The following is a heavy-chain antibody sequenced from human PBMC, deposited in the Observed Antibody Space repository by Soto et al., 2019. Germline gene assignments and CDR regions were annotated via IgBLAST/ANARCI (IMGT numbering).Heavy chain of an antibody. CDR3: ARDLIPYGLRVPFDY. J-gene: IGHJ4*02. Sequence: PGGSLRLSCAASGFTFSSYSMNWVRQAPGKGLEWVSYISSSSSTIYYADSVKGRFTISRDNAKNSLYLQMNSLRDEDTAVYYCARDLIPYGLRVPFDYWGQGTLVTVSS. D-gene: IGHD2-2*01. CDR1: GFTFSSYS. V-gene: IGHV3-48*02. CDR2: ISSSSSTI.